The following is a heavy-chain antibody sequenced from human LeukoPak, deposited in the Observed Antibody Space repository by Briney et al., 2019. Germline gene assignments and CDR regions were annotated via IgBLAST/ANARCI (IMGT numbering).Heavy chain of an antibody. CDR3: AKRTDTYYYDTSGYYPLPYDY. CDR1: GFTFSSYG. J-gene: IGHJ4*02. Sequence: GGSLRLSCAASGFTFSSYGMHWVRQAPGQGLEWGAFIRYDGSNKYYTDSVKGRFTISRDNSKNTLYLQMNSLRPEDTAVYYCAKRTDTYYYDTSGYYPLPYDYWGQGTLVTVSS. V-gene: IGHV3-30*02. CDR2: IRYDGSNK. D-gene: IGHD3-22*01.